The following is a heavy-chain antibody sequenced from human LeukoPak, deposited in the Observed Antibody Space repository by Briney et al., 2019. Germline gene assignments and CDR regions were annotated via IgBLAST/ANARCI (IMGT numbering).Heavy chain of an antibody. CDR2: ISYDGSNK. J-gene: IGHJ4*02. CDR1: GFTFSSYG. V-gene: IGHV3-30*18. CDR3: ANPYCSGGSCTDY. Sequence: GGSLRLSCAASGFTFSSYGMHWVRQAPGKGLEWVAVISYDGSNKYYADSVKGRFTISRDNSKNTLYLQMNSLRGEDTAVYYCANPYCSGGSCTDYWGQGALVTVSS. D-gene: IGHD2-15*01.